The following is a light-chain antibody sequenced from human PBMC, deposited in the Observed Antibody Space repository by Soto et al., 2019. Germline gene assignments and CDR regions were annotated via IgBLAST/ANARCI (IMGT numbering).Light chain of an antibody. CDR1: SSNIGSNY. CDR3: AAWDDSLRGYV. CDR2: NNN. J-gene: IGLJ1*01. Sequence: QSVLTQSPSASGTPGQRVTISCSGSSSNIGSNYVYWYQQLPGAAPKLLIYNNNQRPPGVPDRFSGSKSATSASLALSGLRSEDEADYYCAAWDDSLRGYVFGTGTKLTVL. V-gene: IGLV1-47*02.